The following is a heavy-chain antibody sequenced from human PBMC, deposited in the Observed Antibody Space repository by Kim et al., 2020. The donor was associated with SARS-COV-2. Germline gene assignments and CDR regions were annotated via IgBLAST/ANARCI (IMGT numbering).Heavy chain of an antibody. J-gene: IGHJ4*02. CDR3: AEQGAGIASSLDY. Sequence: KGRACPARDNTKNTLYMQMNSLRGEDTAVYYCAEQGAGIASSLDYWGQGTLVTVSS. D-gene: IGHD6-13*01. V-gene: IGHV3-23*01.